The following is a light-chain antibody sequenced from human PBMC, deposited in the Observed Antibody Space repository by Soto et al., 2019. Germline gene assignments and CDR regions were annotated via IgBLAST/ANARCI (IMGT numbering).Light chain of an antibody. CDR3: QQFNNYPIT. CDR1: QSISIY. J-gene: IGKJ5*01. V-gene: IGKV1D-13*01. Sequence: IQMTQSPSSLSASVGDTVNITCRTSQSISIYLNWYQQKPVKAPKLLIYEASNLESGVPSRFSGSGSGTEFTLTIGGLQPDDFATYYCQQFNNYPITFGQGTRLEIK. CDR2: EAS.